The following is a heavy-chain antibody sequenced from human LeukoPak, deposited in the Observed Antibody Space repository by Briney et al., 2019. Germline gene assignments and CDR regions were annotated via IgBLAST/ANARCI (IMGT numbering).Heavy chain of an antibody. J-gene: IGHJ4*02. CDR3: ARGRIGGGWYPDYYFDY. CDR2: INHSGST. V-gene: IGHV4-34*01. CDR1: GGSFSGYY. D-gene: IGHD6-19*01. Sequence: PSETLSLTCAVYGGSFSGYYWSLIRQPPGKGLEWIGEINHSGSTNYNPSLKSRVTISVDTSKNQFSLKLSSVTAADTAVYYCARGRIGGGWYPDYYFDYWSQGTLVTVSS.